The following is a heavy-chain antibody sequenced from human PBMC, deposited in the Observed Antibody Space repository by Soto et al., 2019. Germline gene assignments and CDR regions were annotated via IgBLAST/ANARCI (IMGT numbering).Heavy chain of an antibody. Sequence: SETLSLTCAVYGGSFSGYYWSWIRQPPGKGLEWIGEINHSGSTNYNPSLKSRVTISVDTSKNQFSLKLSSVTAADTAVYYCARGQWRSHGDYSSPKAFDIWGQGTMVTVSS. J-gene: IGHJ3*02. CDR3: ARGQWRSHGDYSSPKAFDI. CDR1: GGSFSGYY. CDR2: INHSGST. D-gene: IGHD4-17*01. V-gene: IGHV4-34*01.